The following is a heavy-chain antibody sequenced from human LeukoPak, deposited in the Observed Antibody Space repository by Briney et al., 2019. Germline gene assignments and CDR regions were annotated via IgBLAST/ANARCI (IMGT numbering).Heavy chain of an antibody. D-gene: IGHD2-2*01. J-gene: IGHJ5*02. CDR3: ARGRYCSSTSCFRPKDWFDP. V-gene: IGHV4-34*01. CDR2: INHSGST. Sequence: SETLSLTCAVYGGSFSGYYWSWIRQPPGKGLKWIGEINHSGSTNYNPSLKSRVTISVDTSKNQFSLKLSSVTAADTAVYYCARGRYCSSTSCFRPKDWFDPWGQRTLVTVSS. CDR1: GGSFSGYY.